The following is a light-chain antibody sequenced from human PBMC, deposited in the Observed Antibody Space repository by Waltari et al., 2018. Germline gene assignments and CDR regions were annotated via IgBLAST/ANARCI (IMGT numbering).Light chain of an antibody. V-gene: IGKV1-5*03. CDR2: KAS. J-gene: IGKJ1*01. Sequence: DIQLTQSPTTLSASVGDRVTITCRASQRISSWLAWYQQKPGKAPDFLIYKASSLESGVPSRFSGSGSGTEVTLTIRSLQPEGFATYCCQQYDTYPWTFGQGTRVEI. CDR1: QRISSW. CDR3: QQYDTYPWT.